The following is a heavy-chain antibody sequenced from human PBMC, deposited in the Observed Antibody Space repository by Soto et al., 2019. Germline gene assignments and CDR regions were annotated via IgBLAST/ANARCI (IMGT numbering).Heavy chain of an antibody. CDR2: ISAYNGNT. CDR3: ARSQEFGVVTLYYYGMDG. D-gene: IGHD3-3*01. J-gene: IGHJ6*02. CDR1: GYTFTSYG. Sequence: ASVKVSCKASGYTFTSYGISWVRQAPGQGLEWMGWISAYNGNTNYAQKLQGRVTMTTDTSTSTAYMELRSLRSDDTAVYYCARSQEFGVVTLYYYGMDGWGQGTTVTVAS. V-gene: IGHV1-18*01.